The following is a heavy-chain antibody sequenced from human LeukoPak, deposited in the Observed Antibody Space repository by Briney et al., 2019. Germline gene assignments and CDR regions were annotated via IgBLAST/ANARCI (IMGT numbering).Heavy chain of an antibody. D-gene: IGHD2-2*01. J-gene: IGHJ2*01. CDR1: GYSISSGYY. CDR2: IYHSGST. CDR3: AGSIVVVPAARWYFDL. Sequence: PSETLSLTCAVSGYSISSGYYWGWIRQPPGKGLEWIGSIYHSGSTYYNPSLKSRVTISVDTSKNQFSLKLSSVTAADTAVYYCAGSIVVVPAARWYFDLWGRGTLVTVSS. V-gene: IGHV4-38-2*01.